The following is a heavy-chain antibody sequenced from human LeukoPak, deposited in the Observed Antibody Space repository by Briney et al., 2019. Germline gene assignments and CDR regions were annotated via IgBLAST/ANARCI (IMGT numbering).Heavy chain of an antibody. Sequence: GASVKVSCKACGYTFTSYYMHWVRQAPGQGLEWMGIINPSGGSTSYAQKFQGRDTMTRDTSTSTVYMELSSLRSEDTAVYYCARDGIAARRVNWFDPWGQGTLVTVSS. V-gene: IGHV1-46*01. D-gene: IGHD6-6*01. J-gene: IGHJ5*02. CDR3: ARDGIAARRVNWFDP. CDR2: INPSGGST. CDR1: GYTFTSYY.